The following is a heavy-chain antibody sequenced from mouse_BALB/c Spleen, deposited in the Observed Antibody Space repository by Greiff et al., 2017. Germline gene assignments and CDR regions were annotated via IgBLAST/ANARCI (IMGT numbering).Heavy chain of an antibody. CDR2: IYPGDGDT. CDR3: ARRDDGFAY. V-gene: IGHV1-87*01. CDR1: GYTFTSYW. J-gene: IGHJ3*01. Sequence: QVQLKQSGAELARPGASVKLSCKASGYTFTSYWMQWVKQRPGQGLEWIGAIYPGDGDTRYTQKFKGKATLTADKSSSTAYMQLSSLASEDSAVYYCARRDDGFAYWGQGTLVTVSA. D-gene: IGHD2-14*01.